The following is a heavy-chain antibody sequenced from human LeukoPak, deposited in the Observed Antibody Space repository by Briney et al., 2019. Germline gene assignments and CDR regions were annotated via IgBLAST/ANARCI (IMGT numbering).Heavy chain of an antibody. CDR2: ISSSGSTI. V-gene: IGHV3-11*01. CDR1: EFTFSKAW. J-gene: IGHJ4*02. Sequence: GGSLRLSCAASEFTFSKAWMSWIRQAPGKGLEWVSYISSSGSTIFYADSVKGRFTISRDNAKNSLYLQMNSLRAEDTAVYYCARDPGSGYEEHFDYWGQGTLVTVSS. D-gene: IGHD5-12*01. CDR3: ARDPGSGYEEHFDY.